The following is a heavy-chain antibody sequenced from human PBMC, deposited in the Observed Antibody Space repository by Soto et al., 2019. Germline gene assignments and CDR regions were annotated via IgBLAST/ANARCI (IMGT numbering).Heavy chain of an antibody. CDR3: ARLHTPYYYGSGGTWSWFDP. Sequence: ASVKVSCKASGYTFTSYAMHWVRQAPGQRLEWMGWINAGNGNTKYSQKFQGRVTITRDTSASTAYMELSSLRSEDTAVYYCARLHTPYYYGSGGTWSWFDPWGQGTLVTVSS. CDR2: INAGNGNT. V-gene: IGHV1-3*01. D-gene: IGHD3-10*01. J-gene: IGHJ5*02. CDR1: GYTFTSYA.